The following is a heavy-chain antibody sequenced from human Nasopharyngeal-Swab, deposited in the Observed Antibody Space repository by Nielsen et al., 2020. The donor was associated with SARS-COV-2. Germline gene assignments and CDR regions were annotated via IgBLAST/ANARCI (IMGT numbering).Heavy chain of an antibody. D-gene: IGHD3-22*01. CDR2: INPNSGGT. CDR1: GYTFIGYY. Sequence: ASVKVSCKASGYTFIGYYMHWVRKAPGQGLEWMGWINPNSGGTNHAQKFQGWVTMTRDTSISTAYMELSRLRSDDTAVYYCARQSDSSCYYHPFDYWGQGTLVTVSS. CDR3: ARQSDSSCYYHPFDY. V-gene: IGHV1-2*04. J-gene: IGHJ4*02.